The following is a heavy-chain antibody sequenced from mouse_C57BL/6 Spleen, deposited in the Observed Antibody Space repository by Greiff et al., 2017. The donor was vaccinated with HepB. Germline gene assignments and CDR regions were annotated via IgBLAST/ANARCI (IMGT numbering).Heavy chain of an antibody. CDR3: DSSECDCGSSFDY. D-gene: IGHD1-3*01. Sequence: EVKLVESGAELVKPGASVKLSCTASGFTINDYYMHWVQQRTEQGLEWIGRIDPEDGETKYDQNFQGKATITADTASNTNNLQLSSLTSEDTAVYYCDSSECDCGSSFDYWGQGTTLTVSS. CDR2: IDPEDGET. CDR1: GFTINDYY. J-gene: IGHJ2*01. V-gene: IGHV14-2*01.